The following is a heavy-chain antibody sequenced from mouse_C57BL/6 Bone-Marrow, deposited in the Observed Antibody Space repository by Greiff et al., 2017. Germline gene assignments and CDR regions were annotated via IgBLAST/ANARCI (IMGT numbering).Heavy chain of an antibody. CDR1: GYTFTDYY. J-gene: IGHJ2*01. Sequence: EVKLQESGPVLVKPGASVKMSCKASGYTFTDYYMNWVKQSHGKSLEWIGVINPYNGGTSYNQKFKGKATLTVDKSSSTAYMELNSLTSEDSAVYYCASSFFDYWGQGTTLTVSS. V-gene: IGHV1-19*01. CDR2: INPYNGGT. CDR3: ASSFFDY.